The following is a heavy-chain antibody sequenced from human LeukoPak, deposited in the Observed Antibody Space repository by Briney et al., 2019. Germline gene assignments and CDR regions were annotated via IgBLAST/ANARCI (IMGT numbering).Heavy chain of an antibody. Sequence: PGRSLRLSCAASGFTFSSYGMHWVRQAPGKGLEWVAVMWYGGTTKYYADSVKGRFTISRDNSKNTLYLQMDSLRAEDTAVYYCAKDGAASTYFDYWGPGTLVTVSS. D-gene: IGHD4/OR15-4a*01. CDR1: GFTFSSYG. CDR2: MWYGGTTK. J-gene: IGHJ4*02. V-gene: IGHV3-33*06. CDR3: AKDGAASTYFDY.